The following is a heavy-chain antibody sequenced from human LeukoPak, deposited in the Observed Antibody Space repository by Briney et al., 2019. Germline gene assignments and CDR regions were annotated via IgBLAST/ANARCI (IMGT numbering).Heavy chain of an antibody. CDR1: KFNFNSYG. CDR2: ISSISSYI. V-gene: IGHV3-21*01. D-gene: IGHD3-16*01. Sequence: GGSLRLSCATSKFNFNSYGLTWVRQAPGKGLEWVSSISSISSYIHYSDSVKGRFTISRDNANNSLYLQMNSLRAEDTAVYYCAREALLDYYMDVWGKGTTVTVSS. CDR3: AREALLDYYMDV. J-gene: IGHJ6*03.